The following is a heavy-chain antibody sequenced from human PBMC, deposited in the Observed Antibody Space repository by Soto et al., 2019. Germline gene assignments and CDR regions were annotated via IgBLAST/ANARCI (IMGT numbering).Heavy chain of an antibody. CDR2: LFYTGTT. Sequence: SETLSLTCTVSGDSIDTAYYYWGWLRQPPGKGLEWIGSLFYTGTTYYNPSLESRVTISVDTSKNQFSLRLSTVTATDTAVYYCARLSTAFTVGHCPGGSCRPFDPWGQGTLVTVSS. D-gene: IGHD2-15*01. CDR3: ARLSTAFTVGHCPGGSCRPFDP. J-gene: IGHJ5*02. CDR1: GDSIDTAYYY. V-gene: IGHV4-39*01.